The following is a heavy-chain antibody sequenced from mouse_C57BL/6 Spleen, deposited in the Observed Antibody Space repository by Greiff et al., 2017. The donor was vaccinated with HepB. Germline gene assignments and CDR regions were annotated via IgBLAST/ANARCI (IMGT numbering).Heavy chain of an antibody. CDR1: GYTFTSYW. Sequence: QVQLQQPGAELVKPGASVKLSCKASGYTFTSYWMHWVKQRPGQGLEWIGMIRPNSGSTNYNEKFKSKATLTVDKSSSTAYMQLSSLTSEDSAVYYCARPHYYGSSLAWFAYWGQGTLVTVSA. J-gene: IGHJ3*01. CDR2: IRPNSGST. CDR3: ARPHYYGSSLAWFAY. D-gene: IGHD1-1*01. V-gene: IGHV1-64*01.